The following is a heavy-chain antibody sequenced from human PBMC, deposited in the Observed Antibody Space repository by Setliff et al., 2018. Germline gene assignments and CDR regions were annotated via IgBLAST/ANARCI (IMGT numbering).Heavy chain of an antibody. CDR1: GFTFSAYG. J-gene: IGHJ6*04. CDR3: ARGPSMVVVSVAIPHV. CDR2: FSSRNDYI. V-gene: IGHV3-21*01. D-gene: IGHD2-2*01. Sequence: GGSLRLSCAASGFTFSAYGMHWVRQAPGKGLEWVASFSSRNDYIYHADSVKGRFTISRDNAKDSLFLQMNSLRAEDTAIYYCARGPSMVVVSVAIPHVWGKGTTVTVSS.